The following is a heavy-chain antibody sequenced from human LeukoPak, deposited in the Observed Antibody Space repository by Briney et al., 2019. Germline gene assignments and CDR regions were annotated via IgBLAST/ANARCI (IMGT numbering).Heavy chain of an antibody. J-gene: IGHJ6*03. CDR1: GGTFSSYA. D-gene: IGHD2/OR15-2a*01. CDR2: IIPIFGTA. CDR3: ARSGQPDIVIGSYMDV. V-gene: IGHV1-69*05. Sequence: ASVKVSCKASGGTFSSYAISWVRQAPGQGLEWMGGIIPIFGTANYAQKFQGRVTITTDESTSTAYMELSSLRSEDTAVYYCARSGQPDIVIGSYMDVWGKGTTVTVSS.